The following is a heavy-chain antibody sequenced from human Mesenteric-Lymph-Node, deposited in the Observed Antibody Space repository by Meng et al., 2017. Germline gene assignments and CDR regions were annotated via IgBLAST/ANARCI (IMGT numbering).Heavy chain of an antibody. CDR1: GFTFSSYA. Sequence: GGSLRLSCAASGFTFSSYAIHWVRQAPGKGLEWVAIISYDGSNKYYADSVKGRFTISRDNSKNTLYLQMNSLRAEDTAVYYCARGHGGYYDNSGYPVMDAFDIWGQGTMVTVSS. D-gene: IGHD3-22*01. CDR3: ARGHGGYYDNSGYPVMDAFDI. V-gene: IGHV3-30*04. J-gene: IGHJ3*02. CDR2: ISYDGSNK.